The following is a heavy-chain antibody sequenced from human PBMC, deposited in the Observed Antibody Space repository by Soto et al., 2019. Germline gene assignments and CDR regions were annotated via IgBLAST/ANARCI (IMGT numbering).Heavy chain of an antibody. V-gene: IGHV3-33*01. CDR1: GFSLTSHA. D-gene: IGHD2-2*01. Sequence: QVQVVESGGGVVQPGTSLRLSCAASGFSLTSHAIHWVRQAPGKGLEWMAQVWSRGNNANVADFVRGRFTFSKDDSKGIVYLQTNSLRVDDTAVYYCARDGQQQMPYTMDVWGQGTSVTVSS. J-gene: IGHJ6*02. CDR3: ARDGQQQMPYTMDV. CDR2: VWSRGNNA.